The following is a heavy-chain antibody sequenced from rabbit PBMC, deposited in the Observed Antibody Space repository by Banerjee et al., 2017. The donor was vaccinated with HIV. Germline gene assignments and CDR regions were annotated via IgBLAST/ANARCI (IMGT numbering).Heavy chain of an antibody. CDR3: ARDSNAGYAGYGYFYL. CDR2: IYGGSSGTT. J-gene: IGHJ4*01. V-gene: IGHV1S45*01. Sequence: QEQLEESGGDLVKPEGSLTLTCTASGFSFSSSYYMCWVRQAPGKGLEWIACIYGGSSGTTYYASWAKGRFTISKTSSTTVTLQMTSLTAADTATYFCARDSNAGYAGYGYFYLWGQGTLVTVS. D-gene: IGHD7-1*01. CDR1: GFSFSSSYY.